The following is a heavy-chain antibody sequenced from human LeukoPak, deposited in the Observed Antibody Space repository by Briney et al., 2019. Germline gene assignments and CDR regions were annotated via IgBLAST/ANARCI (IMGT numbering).Heavy chain of an antibody. CDR2: IYHSGRA. J-gene: IGHJ4*02. CDR1: GGSISNYY. Sequence: SETLSLTCTVSGGSISNYYWSWIRQPPGEELEWIGYIYHSGRANYNPSLKSRVTISVYTSKNQVSLNLSSVTAADTAVYYCARNGDDRSSYPSFDYWGQGTLVTVSS. CDR3: ARNGDDRSSYPSFDY. V-gene: IGHV4-59*01. D-gene: IGHD3-22*01.